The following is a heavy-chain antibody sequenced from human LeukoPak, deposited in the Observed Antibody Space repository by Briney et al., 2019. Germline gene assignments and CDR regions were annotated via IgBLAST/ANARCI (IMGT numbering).Heavy chain of an antibody. Sequence: GASVKVSCKASGYTFTGYYLHWVRQAPRQGPEWMGWINPNSGATYYLQKFQGRITMTSDTSISTAYMELNRLISDDTAVYYCARVVEVGVPGFQNWGQGTLVTVSS. CDR1: GYTFTGYY. D-gene: IGHD3-22*01. CDR2: INPNSGAT. J-gene: IGHJ1*01. V-gene: IGHV1-2*02. CDR3: ARVVEVGVPGFQN.